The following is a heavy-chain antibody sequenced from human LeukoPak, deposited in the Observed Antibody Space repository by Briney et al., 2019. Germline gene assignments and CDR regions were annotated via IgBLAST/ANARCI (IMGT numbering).Heavy chain of an antibody. J-gene: IGHJ6*03. CDR3: ADTSSPAYYYYMDV. CDR2: MNPNSGNT. D-gene: IGHD6-13*01. V-gene: IGHV1-8*03. CDR1: GYTFTSYD. Sequence: GASVKVSCKASGYTFTSYDINWVRQATGQGLEWMGWMNPNSGNTGYAQKFQGRVTITRNTSISTAYMELSSLRAEDTAVYYCADTSSPAYYYYMDVWGKGATVTVSS.